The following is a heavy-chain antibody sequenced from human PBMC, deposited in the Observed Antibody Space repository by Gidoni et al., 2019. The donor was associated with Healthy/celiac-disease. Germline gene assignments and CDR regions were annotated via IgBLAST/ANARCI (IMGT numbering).Heavy chain of an antibody. J-gene: IGHJ3*02. V-gene: IGHV4-61*02. CDR3: ARRGVVPAAMRFDAFDI. CDR2: IYTSGST. CDR1: GGSISSGSYH. Sequence: QVQLQESGPGLVKPSQTLSLTCTVPGGSISSGSYHWSWIRQPAGKGLEWIGRIYTSGSTNENPYHKSRVTISVDTSKNQFSLKLSSVTAADTAVYYCARRGVVPAAMRFDAFDIWGQGTMVTVSS. D-gene: IGHD2-2*01.